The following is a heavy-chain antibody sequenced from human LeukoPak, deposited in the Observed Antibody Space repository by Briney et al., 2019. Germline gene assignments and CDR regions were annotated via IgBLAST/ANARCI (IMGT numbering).Heavy chain of an antibody. J-gene: IGHJ4*02. CDR3: ARDWGYFDY. CDR2: INHSGST. Sequence: SETLSLTCAVYGGSFSGYYWSWIRQPPGKGLEWIGEINHSGSTNYNPSLKSRVTISVDTSKNQFSLKLSSVTAADTAVYYCARDWGYFDYWGQGTLVTVSS. V-gene: IGHV4-34*01. CDR1: GGSFSGYY. D-gene: IGHD7-27*01.